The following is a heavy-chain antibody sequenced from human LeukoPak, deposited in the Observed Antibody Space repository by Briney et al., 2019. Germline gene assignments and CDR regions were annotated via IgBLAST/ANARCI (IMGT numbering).Heavy chain of an antibody. J-gene: IGHJ4*02. V-gene: IGHV4-34*01. CDR2: INHSGST. D-gene: IGHD5-12*01. CDR3: ARVGDIVATDY. Sequence: SETLSLTCAVYGGSFSGYYWSWIRQPPGKGLEWIGEINHSGSTNYNPSLKSRVTISVDTSKNQFSLKLSSVTAADTAVYYCARVGDIVATDYWGQGTLVTVSS. CDR1: GGSFSGYY.